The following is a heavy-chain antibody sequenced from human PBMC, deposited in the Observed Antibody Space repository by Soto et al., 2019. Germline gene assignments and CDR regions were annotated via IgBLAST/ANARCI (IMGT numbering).Heavy chain of an antibody. Sequence: QVQLVQSGAEVKKPGASVKVSCKASGYTFTSYGISWVRQAPGQGLEWMGWISAYNGNTNYAQKLQGRVTIPTDPSTSTANMGLRSLRSDATAVYYCARVQAAAGTPWFDPWAQGTLVTVSS. CDR3: ARVQAAAGTPWFDP. V-gene: IGHV1-18*01. D-gene: IGHD6-13*01. CDR1: GYTFTSYG. CDR2: ISAYNGNT. J-gene: IGHJ5*02.